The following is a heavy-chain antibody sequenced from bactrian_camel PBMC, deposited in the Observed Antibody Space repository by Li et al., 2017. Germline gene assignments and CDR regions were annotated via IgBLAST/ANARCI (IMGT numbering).Heavy chain of an antibody. J-gene: IGHJ6*01. CDR2: IHTGSGSI. Sequence: HVQLVESGGGSVQAGGSLRLSCVVSGLVYDRYCMAWFRQAPGKEREGVAGIHTGSGSIIYADSVKGRFTISQDNAKSTVYLQMHSLKPEDTAMYYCAARGPYCYTKLSVRDFTYWGQGTQVTVS. CDR3: AARGPYCYTKLSVRDFTY. D-gene: IGHD2*01. CDR1: GLVYDRYC. V-gene: IGHV3S1*01.